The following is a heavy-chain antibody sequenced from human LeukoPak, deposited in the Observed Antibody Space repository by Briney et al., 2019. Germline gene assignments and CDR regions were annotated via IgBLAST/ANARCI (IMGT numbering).Heavy chain of an antibody. Sequence: PRGSLRLSCAASGFTFSSYSMSWVRQAPGKGLEWVSSISSSSYIYYADSVKGRFTISRDNAKNSLYLQMNSLRAEDTAVYYCARDTLRAGRDYMDVWGKGTTVTVSS. CDR2: ISSSSYI. J-gene: IGHJ6*03. V-gene: IGHV3-21*01. D-gene: IGHD1-14*01. CDR1: GFTFSSYS. CDR3: ARDTLRAGRDYMDV.